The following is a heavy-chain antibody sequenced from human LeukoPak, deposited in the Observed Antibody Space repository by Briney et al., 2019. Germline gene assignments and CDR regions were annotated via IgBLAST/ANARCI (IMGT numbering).Heavy chain of an antibody. CDR2: IYYSGST. D-gene: IGHD4-23*01. Sequence: SETLSLTCTVSGGSISSHYCSWIRQSPEEGLEWIGYIYYSGSTNYNPSLKSRVTISVDTSKNQFSLKLSSVTAADTAVYYCARHPYGGNSDFQHWGQGTLVIVSS. CDR3: ARHPYGGNSDFQH. J-gene: IGHJ1*01. CDR1: GGSISSHY. V-gene: IGHV4-59*11.